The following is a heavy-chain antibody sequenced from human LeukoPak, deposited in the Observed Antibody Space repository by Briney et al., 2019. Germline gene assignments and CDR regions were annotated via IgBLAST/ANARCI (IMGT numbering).Heavy chain of an antibody. V-gene: IGHV5-51*01. CDR3: ARTSNYYYYYMDV. CDR1: GYSFTSYW. CDR2: IYPGDSDT. D-gene: IGHD2/OR15-2a*01. Sequence: GESLKISCKGSGYSFTSYWIGWVRQMPGKGLEWMGIIYPGDSDTRYSPSFQGQVTISADKSISAAYLQWSSLKASDTAMYYCARTSNYYYYYMDVWGKGTTVTVSS. J-gene: IGHJ6*03.